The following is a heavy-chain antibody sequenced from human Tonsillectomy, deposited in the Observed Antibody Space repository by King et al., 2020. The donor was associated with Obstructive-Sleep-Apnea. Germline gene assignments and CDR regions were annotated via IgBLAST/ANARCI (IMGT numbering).Heavy chain of an antibody. CDR2: ISYDGSNK. CDR3: AKRVQDAARTRIDY. CDR1: GFTFSSYG. V-gene: IGHV3-30*18. Sequence: VQLVESGGGVVQPGRSLRLSCAASGFTFSSYGMHWVRQAPGKGLEWVAVISYDGSNKFYADSVKGRFTISRDNSKNTLYLQMTSLGAADTAVYYCAKRVQDAARTRIDYWGQGTLVTVSS. D-gene: IGHD6-6*01. J-gene: IGHJ4*02.